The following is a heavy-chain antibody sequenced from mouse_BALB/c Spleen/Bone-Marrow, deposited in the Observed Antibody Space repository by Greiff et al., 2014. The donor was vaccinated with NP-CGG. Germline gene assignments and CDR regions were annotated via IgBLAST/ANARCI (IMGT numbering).Heavy chain of an antibody. J-gene: IGHJ4*01. CDR1: GFSLTSYG. D-gene: IGHD2-3*01. Sequence: VKLMESGPGLVAPSQSLSITCTVSGFSLTSYGVHWVRQPPGKGLEWLGVIWAGGSTNYNSALMSRLSISKDNSKNQVFLKMNSLQTDDTAMYYCARDGYYVSYYYAMDYWGQGTSVTVSS. CDR3: ARDGYYVSYYYAMDY. V-gene: IGHV2-9*02. CDR2: IWAGGST.